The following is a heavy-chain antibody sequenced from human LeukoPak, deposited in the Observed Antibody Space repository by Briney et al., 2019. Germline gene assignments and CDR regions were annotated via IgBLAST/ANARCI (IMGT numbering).Heavy chain of an antibody. J-gene: IGHJ4*02. CDR3: ARVSRTGDFDY. CDR1: GFTFSSYE. V-gene: IGHV3-48*03. CDR2: ISSSGSTI. Sequence: GGSLRLSCAASGFTFSSYEMNWVRQAPGKGLEWVSYISSSGSTIYYADSVKGRFTISRDNAKNSLYLQMNSLRAEDTAVYCCARVSRTGDFDYWGQGTLVTVSS. D-gene: IGHD5/OR15-5a*01.